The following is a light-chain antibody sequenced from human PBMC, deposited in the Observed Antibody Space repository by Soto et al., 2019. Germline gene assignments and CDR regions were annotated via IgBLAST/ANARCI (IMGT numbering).Light chain of an antibody. CDR3: QQYGSSRIT. CDR1: QSVSSN. CDR2: GAS. V-gene: IGKV3-20*01. J-gene: IGKJ5*01. Sequence: VLTPSPGTLSLSPGERAPLSCRASQSVSSNLAWYQQKPGQAPRLLIYGASTRATGIPDRFSGSGSGTDFNLTISRLETEDFAVYYCQQYGSSRITFGQGTKVDIK.